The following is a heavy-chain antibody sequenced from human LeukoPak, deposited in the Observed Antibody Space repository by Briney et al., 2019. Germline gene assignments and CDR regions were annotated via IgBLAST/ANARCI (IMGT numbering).Heavy chain of an antibody. Sequence: GGSLRLSCAASGFTFSAYNMNWVRQAPGKGLEWVSLISSSSSHIFNADSVKDRFTISRDNAKNSLYLQMNSLRAEDTAVYYCARGRAGTYSPFDSWGQGTLVTVSS. CDR2: ISSSSSHI. CDR1: GFTFSAYN. CDR3: ARGRAGTYSPFDS. V-gene: IGHV3-21*01. D-gene: IGHD1-26*01. J-gene: IGHJ4*02.